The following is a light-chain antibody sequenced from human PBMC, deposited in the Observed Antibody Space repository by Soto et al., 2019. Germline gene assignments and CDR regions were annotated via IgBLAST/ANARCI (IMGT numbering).Light chain of an antibody. V-gene: IGLV1-44*01. CDR1: SSNIGSNS. J-gene: IGLJ2*01. CDR3: AAWDDSLNGEVV. Sequence: QSVLTQPPSASGTPGQRVTISCSGSSSNIGSNSVNWYQQVPGTAPKLPIYSTNQRPSGVPDRFSGSKSDTSASLAISGLQSEDEADYYCAAWDDSLNGEVVFGGGTKVTVL. CDR2: STN.